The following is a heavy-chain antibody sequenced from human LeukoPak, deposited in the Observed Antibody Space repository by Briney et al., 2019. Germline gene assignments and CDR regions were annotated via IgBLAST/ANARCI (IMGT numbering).Heavy chain of an antibody. CDR2: INPNSGVT. CDR3: ARVPGTSYYYYFMDV. J-gene: IGHJ6*03. V-gene: IGHV1-2*02. Sequence: ASVKVSCKASGYSFSDYYMHWVRQAPGQGLEWMGWINPNSGVTNYAQDFQGRVTMTRDTSTFTAYMELSGLRSDDTAVYYCARVPGTSYYYYFMDVWGKGTTVTVSS. CDR1: GYSFSDYY.